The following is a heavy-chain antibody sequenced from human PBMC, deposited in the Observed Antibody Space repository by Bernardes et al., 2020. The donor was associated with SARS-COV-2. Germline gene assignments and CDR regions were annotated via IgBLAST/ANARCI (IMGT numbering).Heavy chain of an antibody. CDR1: GFTFSTYS. D-gene: IGHD3-3*01. J-gene: IGHJ4*02. CDR2: IKKDGVDK. CDR3: ARVRFLKWVPDVVDY. Sequence: GGSLRLSCTGSGFTFSTYSMTWVRQAPGKGLEWVAIIKKDGVDKYYLDSVGGRFTISRDNAKNSLNLQMDSLRVEDTAVYYCARVRFLKWVPDVVDYWGQGTLVTVSS. V-gene: IGHV3-7*04.